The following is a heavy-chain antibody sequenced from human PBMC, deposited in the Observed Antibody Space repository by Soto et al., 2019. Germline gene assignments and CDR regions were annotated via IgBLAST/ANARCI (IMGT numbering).Heavy chain of an antibody. Sequence: GGSLRLSCAASGFTFSSYAMHWVRQAPGKGLEWVAVISYDGSNKYYADSVKGRFTISRDNSKNTLYLQMNSLRAEDTAVYYCARDILTLQYYYGMDVWGQGTTVTVS. J-gene: IGHJ6*02. D-gene: IGHD3-9*01. CDR1: GFTFSSYA. V-gene: IGHV3-30-3*01. CDR2: ISYDGSNK. CDR3: ARDILTLQYYYGMDV.